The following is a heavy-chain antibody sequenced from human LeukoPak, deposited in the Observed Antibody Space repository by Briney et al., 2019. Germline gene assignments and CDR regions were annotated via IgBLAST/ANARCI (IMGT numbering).Heavy chain of an antibody. J-gene: IGHJ4*02. Sequence: PGGSLRLSCAASGFTFSSYGMHWIRQAPGKGLEWVSYISSSGSTIYYADSVKGRFTISRDNAKNSLYLQMNSLRAEDTAVYYCARDGVAAIPQVGYWGQGTLVTVSS. D-gene: IGHD2-15*01. V-gene: IGHV3-48*04. CDR1: GFTFSSYG. CDR2: ISSSGSTI. CDR3: ARDGVAAIPQVGY.